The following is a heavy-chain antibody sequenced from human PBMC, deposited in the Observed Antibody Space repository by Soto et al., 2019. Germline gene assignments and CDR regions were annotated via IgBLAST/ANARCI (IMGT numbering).Heavy chain of an antibody. D-gene: IGHD2-2*01. J-gene: IGHJ6*02. V-gene: IGHV1-69*13. Sequence: SVKVSCKASGGTFGSYAISWVRQAPGQGLEWMGGIIPIFGTANYARKFQGRVTITADESTSTAYMELSSLRSEDTAVYYCARGSDCSSTSCYFYYYHGMDVWGQGTTVTVS. CDR2: IIPIFGTA. CDR3: ARGSDCSSTSCYFYYYHGMDV. CDR1: GGTFGSYA.